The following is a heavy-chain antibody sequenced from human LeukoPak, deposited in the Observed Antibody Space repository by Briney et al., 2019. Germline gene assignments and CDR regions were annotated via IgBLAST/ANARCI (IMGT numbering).Heavy chain of an antibody. CDR3: ARGRASIDY. J-gene: IGHJ4*02. D-gene: IGHD2-2*01. CDR1: GFTFSSYL. Sequence: GGSLRLSCAASGFTFSSYLMSWVRQAPGKGLEWVASLKQDGSEKTYVDSVEGRFTISRDNAKNSLYLQMNSLRAEDTAVYYCARGRASIDYWGQGTLVTVSS. V-gene: IGHV3-7*01. CDR2: LKQDGSEK.